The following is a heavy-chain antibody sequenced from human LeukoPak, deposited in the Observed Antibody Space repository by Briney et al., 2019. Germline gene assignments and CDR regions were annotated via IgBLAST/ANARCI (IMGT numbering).Heavy chain of an antibody. V-gene: IGHV3-9*01. CDR3: ATDRKVGTWDPRFDY. D-gene: IGHD4-23*01. CDR2: ISRNSGNI. J-gene: IGHJ4*02. Sequence: GRSLRLSRAASGFNFDEYAMHWVRQVPGKGLEWVAGISRNSGNIASADSVKGRFTISRDNAKISLYPQMNSLRAEDTAVYYCATDRKVGTWDPRFDYWGQGTLVTVSS. CDR1: GFNFDEYA.